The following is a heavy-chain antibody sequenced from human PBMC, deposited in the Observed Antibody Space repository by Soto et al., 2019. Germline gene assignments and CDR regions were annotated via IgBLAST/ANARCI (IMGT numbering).Heavy chain of an antibody. V-gene: IGHV4-34*01. D-gene: IGHD5-12*01. J-gene: IGHJ5*02. Sequence: QVQLQQWGAGLFKPSETLSLTCAVYGGSFSGYYWSWIRQPPGKGLEWIGEINHSGSTNYNPSLKSRVTISVDTSKNQFSLKLSSVTAADTAVYYCARGGRGYGHSTWGQGTLVTVSS. CDR1: GGSFSGYY. CDR2: INHSGST. CDR3: ARGGRGYGHST.